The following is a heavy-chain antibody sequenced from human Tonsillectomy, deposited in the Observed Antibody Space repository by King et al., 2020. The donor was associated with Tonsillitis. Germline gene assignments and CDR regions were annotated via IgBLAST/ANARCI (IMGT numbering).Heavy chain of an antibody. CDR2: IYYSGST. CDR3: ARNWGSRGDVSAFDY. Sequence: QLQESGPGLVKPSQTLSLTCTVSGGSISSGGYYWSWIRQHPGKGLEWIGYIYYSGSTYYNPSLKSRVTISVDTSKNQFSLKLRSVTAADTAVYYCARNWGSRGDVSAFDYWGQGTLVTVSS. J-gene: IGHJ4*02. CDR1: GGSISSGGYY. D-gene: IGHD7-27*01. V-gene: IGHV4-31*03.